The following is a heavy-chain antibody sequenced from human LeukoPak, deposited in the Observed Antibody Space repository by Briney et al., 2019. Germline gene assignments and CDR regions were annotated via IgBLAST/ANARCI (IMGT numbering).Heavy chain of an antibody. V-gene: IGHV4-34*01. J-gene: IGHJ2*01. CDR3: ARVSGRYDFWSGPPNWYFDL. CDR1: GGSFSGYY. CDR2: INHSGST. D-gene: IGHD3-3*01. Sequence: SETLSLTCAVYGGSFSGYYWSWIRQPPGKGLEWIGEINHSGSTNYNPSLKSRVTISVDTSKNQFSLKVSSVTAADTAVYYCARVSGRYDFWSGPPNWYFDLWGRGTLVTVSS.